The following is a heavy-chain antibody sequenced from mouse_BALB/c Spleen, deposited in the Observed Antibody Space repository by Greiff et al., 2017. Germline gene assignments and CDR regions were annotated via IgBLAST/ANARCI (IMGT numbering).Heavy chain of an antibody. V-gene: IGHV1-9*01. CDR2: ILPGSGST. CDR3: AIKGNYDYAMDY. D-gene: IGHD2-1*01. Sequence: QVQLKQSGAELMKPGASVKISCKATGYTFSSYWIEWVKQRPGHGLEWIGEILPGSGSTNYNEKFKGKATFTADTSSNTAYMQLSSLTSEDSAVYYCAIKGNYDYAMDYWGQGNSVTGSS. CDR1: GYTFSSYW. J-gene: IGHJ4*01.